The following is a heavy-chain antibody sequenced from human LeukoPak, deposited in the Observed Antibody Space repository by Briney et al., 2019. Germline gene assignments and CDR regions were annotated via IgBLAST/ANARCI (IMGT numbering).Heavy chain of an antibody. J-gene: IGHJ4*02. CDR1: GGSISSSSYY. CDR3: ARGSPGNLFDY. Sequence: SETLSLTCTVSGGSISSSSYYWGWIRQPPGKGLEWIGSIYYSGSTYYNPSLKSRVTISVDTSKNQFSLKLSSVTAADTAVYYCARGSPGNLFDYWGQGTLVTVSS. V-gene: IGHV4-39*01. CDR2: IYYSGST.